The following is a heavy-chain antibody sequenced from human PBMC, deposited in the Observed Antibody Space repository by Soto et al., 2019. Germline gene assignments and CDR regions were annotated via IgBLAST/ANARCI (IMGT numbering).Heavy chain of an antibody. CDR2: ISAYNGNT. D-gene: IGHD5-12*01. J-gene: IGHJ4*02. V-gene: IGHV1-18*01. Sequence: ASVKVSCKASGYTFSSYGISWVRQAPGQGLEWMGWISAYNGNTNYAQKLQGRVTMTTDTSTSTAYMDLRSLRSDDTAVYYCARDQSGYVGHGYWGQGTLVTSPQ. CDR3: ARDQSGYVGHGY. CDR1: GYTFSSYG.